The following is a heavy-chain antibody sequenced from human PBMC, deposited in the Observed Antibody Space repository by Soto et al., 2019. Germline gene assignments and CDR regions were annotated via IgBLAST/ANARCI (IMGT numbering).Heavy chain of an antibody. CDR2: IRPDGSET. J-gene: IGHJ4*02. V-gene: IGHV3-7*03. D-gene: IGHD4-4*01. CDR3: AGWGGHDYKY. Sequence: EVQLVQSGGGLVQPGGSLRLSCVGSGFTFTDFYMNWVRQAPGKGLEWVANIRPDGSETKYVESVKGRFTTSRDNAKNSLVLQMNGRRADDTAVYYCAGWGGHDYKYWGQGILVTVSS. CDR1: GFTFTDFY.